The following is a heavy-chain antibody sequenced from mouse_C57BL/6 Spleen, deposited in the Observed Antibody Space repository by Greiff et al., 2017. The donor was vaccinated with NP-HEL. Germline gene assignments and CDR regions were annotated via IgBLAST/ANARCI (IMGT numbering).Heavy chain of an antibody. D-gene: IGHD1-1*01. CDR2: IDPSDSYT. CDR1: GYTFTSYW. CDR3: ARCSYYYGSSYRYFDV. J-gene: IGHJ1*03. Sequence: QVQLQQPGAELVMPGASVKLSCKASGYTFTSYWMHWVKQRPGQGLEWIGEIDPSDSYTNYNQKFKGKSTLTVDKSSSTAYMQLSSLTSEDSAVYYCARCSYYYGSSYRYFDVWGTGTTVTVSS. V-gene: IGHV1-69*01.